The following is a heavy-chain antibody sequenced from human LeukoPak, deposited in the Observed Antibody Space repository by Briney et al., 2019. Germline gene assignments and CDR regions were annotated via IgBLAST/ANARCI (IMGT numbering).Heavy chain of an antibody. CDR3: ARSGANYWCDY. D-gene: IGHD4/OR15-4a*01. Sequence: ASVKVSCKASGYTFTSYYMHWVRQAPGQGLEWMGIINPSDGSTSYAQKVQGRVTMTTDKSTGTAYMELRSLRSDDTAVYYCARSGANYWCDYWGQGTLVTVSS. V-gene: IGHV1-46*01. CDR2: INPSDGST. CDR1: GYTFTSYY. J-gene: IGHJ4*02.